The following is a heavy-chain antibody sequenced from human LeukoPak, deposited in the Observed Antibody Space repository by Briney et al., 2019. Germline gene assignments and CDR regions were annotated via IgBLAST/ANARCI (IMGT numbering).Heavy chain of an antibody. CDR3: ARNWNPISDY. CDR2: ISESGSKI. D-gene: IGHD1-1*01. CDR1: GFIFSSYE. J-gene: IGHJ4*02. V-gene: IGHV3-48*03. Sequence: PGGSLRLSCAASGFIFSSYEMNWVRQDPGKGLEWVSYISESGSKINYADSVKGRFTVSRDNAKNSLYLEMNSLGAEDTAVYYCARNWNPISDYWGQGTLVTVSS.